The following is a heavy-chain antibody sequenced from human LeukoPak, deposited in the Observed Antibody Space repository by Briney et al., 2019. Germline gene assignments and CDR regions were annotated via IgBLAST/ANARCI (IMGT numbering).Heavy chain of an antibody. CDR1: GGSISSSSYY. V-gene: IGHV4-39*01. CDR2: IYYSGST. Sequence: PSETLSLTCTVSGGSISSSSYYWGWIRQPPGKGLEWIGSIYYSGSTNYNPSLKSRVTISVDTSKNQFSLKLSSVTAADTAVYYCARHSSGYPRFDYWGQGTLVTVSS. D-gene: IGHD3-22*01. CDR3: ARHSSGYPRFDY. J-gene: IGHJ4*02.